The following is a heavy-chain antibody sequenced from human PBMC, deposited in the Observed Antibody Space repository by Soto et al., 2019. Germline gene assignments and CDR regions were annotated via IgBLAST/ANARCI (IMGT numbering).Heavy chain of an antibody. D-gene: IGHD6-6*01. CDR1: SSSIHSTNW. Sequence: LSLTCAISSSSIHSTNWWSRVGKSPGKGLEWIGEIYQSGSTNSNPSLKSRVTMSRDTSKNQFSLKLESVTAADAAVYYCAREVGELDYSSSSDAFDIWGQGTMVT. V-gene: IGHV4-4*02. CDR3: AREVGELDYSSSSDAFDI. J-gene: IGHJ3*02. CDR2: IYQSGST.